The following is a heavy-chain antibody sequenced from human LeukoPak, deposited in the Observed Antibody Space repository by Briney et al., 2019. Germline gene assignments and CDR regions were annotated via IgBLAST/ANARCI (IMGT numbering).Heavy chain of an antibody. J-gene: IGHJ4*02. V-gene: IGHV4-59*01. CDR2: ISYSGST. Sequence: KPSETLSLTCTVSGGSISSYYWSWIRQPPGKGPECIGYISYSGSTNYNPSLKSRVTISLDTSKNHFSLKLTSVTAADTAVFYCARSQGAYFDYWGQGILVTVSS. CDR3: ARSQGAYFDY. CDR1: GGSISSYY.